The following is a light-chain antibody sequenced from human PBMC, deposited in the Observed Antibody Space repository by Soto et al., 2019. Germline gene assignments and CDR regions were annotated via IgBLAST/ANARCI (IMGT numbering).Light chain of an antibody. CDR2: GVS. V-gene: IGKV3-15*01. J-gene: IGKJ4*01. Sequence: IALTQSPGTLSLSPGERATLCCRSGQSVGSRFLAWYQQKPGQPPRLLIYGVSTRATGVPARFSGSGSETDFSLTISSLQIEDFALYYCQQSNNWPPLTFGGGTKVDIK. CDR1: QSVGSRF. CDR3: QQSNNWPPLT.